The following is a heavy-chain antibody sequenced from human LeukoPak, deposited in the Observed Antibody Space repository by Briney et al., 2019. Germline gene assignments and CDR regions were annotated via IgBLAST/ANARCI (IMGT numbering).Heavy chain of an antibody. V-gene: IGHV4-34*01. CDR1: GGSFSGYY. CDR2: INHSGST. J-gene: IGHJ6*03. Sequence: PSETLSLTCAVYGGSFSGYYWSWIRQPPGKGLEWIGEINHSGSTNYNPSLKSRVTISVDTSKNQFSLKLSSVTAADTAVYYCARGRTPHGRYYYYYYMDVWGKGTTVTVSS. CDR3: ARGRTPHGRYYYYYYMDV. D-gene: IGHD4-23*01.